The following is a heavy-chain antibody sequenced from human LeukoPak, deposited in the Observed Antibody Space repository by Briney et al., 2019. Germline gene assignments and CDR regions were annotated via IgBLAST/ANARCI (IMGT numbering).Heavy chain of an antibody. V-gene: IGHV2-5*02. CDR2: LYWDDDK. CDR1: GFSLTTSGVA. Sequence: SGPTLVNPTQTLTLTCTFSGFSLTTSGVAVGWIRQPPGKALEWLALLYWDDDKHYSASVKNRVTITKDTSKNQVVLTMTNLNPDDTATYYCAHRYYTTCHFDYWGQGTLVTVSS. D-gene: IGHD2/OR15-2a*01. CDR3: AHRYYTTCHFDY. J-gene: IGHJ4*02.